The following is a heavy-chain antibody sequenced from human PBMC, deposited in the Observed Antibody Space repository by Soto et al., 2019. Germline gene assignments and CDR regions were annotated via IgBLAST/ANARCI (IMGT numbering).Heavy chain of an antibody. J-gene: IGHJ4*02. D-gene: IGHD2-21*02. CDR1: GYTFTSYY. CDR3: ARGGGIVVATAPYDH. V-gene: IGHV1-46*03. CDR2: INPSGGYT. Sequence: ASGKVSCKASGYTFTSYYMNWVRQAPGQGLEWLGIINPSGGYTTYAQRFLGRVTMTSDTSTSTVHMELGSLTSEDTAVYYCARGGGIVVATAPYDHWGQGTLVTVSS.